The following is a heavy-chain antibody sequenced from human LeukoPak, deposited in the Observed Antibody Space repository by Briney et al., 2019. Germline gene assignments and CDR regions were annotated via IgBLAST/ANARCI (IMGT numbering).Heavy chain of an antibody. D-gene: IGHD4-11*01. Sequence: PSETLSLTCAVSGGSISTYNWWSWVRQPPGKGLEWIGEIFYSGSINYNPSLKSRVTLSLDKSKNQFSLQLSSVTAADTAMYYCAKTHSHFPPYFDYWGQGTLVIVSS. CDR3: AKTHSHFPPYFDY. CDR1: GGSISTYNW. CDR2: IFYSGSI. V-gene: IGHV4-4*02. J-gene: IGHJ4*02.